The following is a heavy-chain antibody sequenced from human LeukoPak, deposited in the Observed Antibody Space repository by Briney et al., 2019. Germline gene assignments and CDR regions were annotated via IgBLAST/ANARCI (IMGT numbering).Heavy chain of an antibody. J-gene: IGHJ4*02. V-gene: IGHV1-18*01. CDR3: ARAPITVAGSALWY. CDR1: GYTFTSYG. D-gene: IGHD6-19*01. CDR2: ISTYNGNT. Sequence: ATVKVSCKASGYTFTSYGINWLRQAPGQGLEWMGWISTYNGNTNYAQKLQGRVTMTTDTSTSTAYMELRSLRSDDTAVYYCARAPITVAGSALWYWGQGTLVTVSS.